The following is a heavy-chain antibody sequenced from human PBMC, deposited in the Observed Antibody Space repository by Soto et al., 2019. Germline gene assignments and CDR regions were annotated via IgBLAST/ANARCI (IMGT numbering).Heavy chain of an antibody. CDR3: ARATSYYYYYMDV. J-gene: IGHJ6*03. CDR1: GGSISSYY. Sequence: SETLPLTCTVSGGSISSYYWSWIRRPPGKGLEWIGYIYYSGSTNYNPSLKSRVTISVDTSKNQFSLKLSSVTAADTAVYYCARATSYYYYYMDVWGKGTTVTVSS. D-gene: IGHD1-1*01. V-gene: IGHV4-59*01. CDR2: IYYSGST.